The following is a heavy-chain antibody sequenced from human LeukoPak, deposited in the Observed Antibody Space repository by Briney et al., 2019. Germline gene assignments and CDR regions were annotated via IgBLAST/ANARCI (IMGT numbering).Heavy chain of an antibody. Sequence: GGSLRLSCAASGFTISNAWMSWVRQAPGKGLEWVGRIKSKTDGGTTDYAAPVKGRFTISRDDSKNTLYLQMNSLKTEDTAEYYCTTALGPYYYYGMDVWGQGTTVTVSS. CDR1: GFTISNAW. CDR2: IKSKTDGGTT. J-gene: IGHJ6*02. CDR3: TTALGPYYYYGMDV. V-gene: IGHV3-15*01.